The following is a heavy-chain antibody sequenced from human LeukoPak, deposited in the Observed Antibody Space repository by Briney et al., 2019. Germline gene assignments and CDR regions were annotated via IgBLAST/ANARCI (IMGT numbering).Heavy chain of an antibody. V-gene: IGHV1-2*02. J-gene: IGHJ4*02. D-gene: IGHD5-18*01. CDR2: INPNSGGT. CDR3: ASERNSYGYTYYFDY. CDR1: GYTFTGYY. Sequence: ASVKVSCKASGYTFTGYYMHWVRQAPGRGLEWMGWINPNSGGTNYAQKFQGRVTMTRDTSISTAYMELSRLRSDDTAVYYCASERNSYGYTYYFDYWGQGTLVTVSS.